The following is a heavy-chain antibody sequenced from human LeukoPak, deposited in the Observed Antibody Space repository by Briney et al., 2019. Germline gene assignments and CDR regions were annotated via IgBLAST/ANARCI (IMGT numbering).Heavy chain of an antibody. Sequence: GGSLRLSCAASGFTFSSYAMSWVRQAPGKGLEWVSVIYSGGSTYYADSVKGRFTISRDNSKNTLYLQMNSLRAEDTAVYYCARDSQGYSSSWYGDAFDIWGQGTMVTVSS. J-gene: IGHJ3*02. D-gene: IGHD6-13*01. CDR2: IYSGGST. CDR3: ARDSQGYSSSWYGDAFDI. CDR1: GFTFSSYA. V-gene: IGHV3-53*01.